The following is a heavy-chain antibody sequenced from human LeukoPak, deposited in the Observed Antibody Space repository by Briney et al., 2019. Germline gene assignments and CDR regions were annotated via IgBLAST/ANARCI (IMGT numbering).Heavy chain of an antibody. V-gene: IGHV3-15*01. CDR2: VKSKTDGGTT. CDR1: GFTFSIAW. Sequence: GGSLILSCAASGFTFSIAWMSWVRQAPGKGLEWVGRVKSKTDGGTTDYAAPVKGRFTISRDDSRNTLYLQMNSLNTEDTAVYYCSTFSVVPASIWGQGTLVTVSS. CDR3: STFSVVPASI. D-gene: IGHD2-2*01. J-gene: IGHJ4*02.